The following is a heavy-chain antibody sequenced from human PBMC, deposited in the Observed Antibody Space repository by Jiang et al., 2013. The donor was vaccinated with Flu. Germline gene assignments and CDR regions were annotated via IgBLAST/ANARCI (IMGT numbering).Heavy chain of an antibody. J-gene: IGHJ4*02. D-gene: IGHD6-19*01. Sequence: SCAASGFTFSSYAMSWVRQAPGRGLEWVSAISGSGGSTYYADSVKGRFTISRDNSKNTLYLQMNSLRAEDTAVYYCAANSGWPAISFDYWGQGTLVTVSS. V-gene: IGHV3-23*01. CDR3: AANSGWPAISFDY. CDR1: GFTFSSYA. CDR2: ISGSGGST.